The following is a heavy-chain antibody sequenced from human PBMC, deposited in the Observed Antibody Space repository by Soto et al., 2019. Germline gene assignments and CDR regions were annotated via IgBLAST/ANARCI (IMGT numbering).Heavy chain of an antibody. CDR3: AREIRLPEWQINWFDP. V-gene: IGHV4-30-2*01. D-gene: IGHD3-3*01. CDR2: IYHSGST. J-gene: IGHJ5*02. Sequence: PSETLSLTCAVSGVSISSGGYSWSWIRQPPGRGLEWIGYIYHSGSTYYNPSLKSRVTISVDRSKNQFSLKLSSVTAADTAVYYCAREIRLPEWQINWFDPWGQGTLVTVSS. CDR1: GVSISSGGYS.